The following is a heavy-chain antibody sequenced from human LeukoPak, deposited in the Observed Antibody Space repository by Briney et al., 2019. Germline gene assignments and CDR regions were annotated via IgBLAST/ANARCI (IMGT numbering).Heavy chain of an antibody. J-gene: IGHJ4*02. CDR2: IYHSGST. CDR3: ARLGSGDLDY. CDR1: GGSISTNNW. D-gene: IGHD2-21*01. Sequence: SETLSLTCAVSGGSISTNNWWTWVRQPPGKGLEWIGEIYHSGSTNHNPSLKSRVTMSVDKSKNQFSLKLSSVTAADTAVYYCARLGSGDLDYWGQGTLVTVSS. V-gene: IGHV4-4*02.